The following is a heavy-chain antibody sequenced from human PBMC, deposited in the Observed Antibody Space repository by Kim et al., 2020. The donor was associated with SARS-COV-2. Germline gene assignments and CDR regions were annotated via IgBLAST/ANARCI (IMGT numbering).Heavy chain of an antibody. D-gene: IGHD3-10*01. CDR2: ISWNSGSI. J-gene: IGHJ3*02. Sequence: GGSLRLSCAASGFNFGDYAIHWVRQAPGKGLEWVSGISWNSGSIGYADSVKGRFTISRDDAKKSLYLQMNSLRPEDTALYYCTKAHSGSVPRDDDAFQIWGQGTLVTVSS. V-gene: IGHV3-9*01. CDR1: GFNFGDYA. CDR3: TKAHSGSVPRDDDAFQI.